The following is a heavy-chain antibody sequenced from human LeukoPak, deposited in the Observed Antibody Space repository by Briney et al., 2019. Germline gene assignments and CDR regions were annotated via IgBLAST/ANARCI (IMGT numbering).Heavy chain of an antibody. J-gene: IGHJ4*02. CDR1: GYTFTGYY. D-gene: IGHD3-22*01. CDR2: INPNSGGT. Sequence: ASVKVSCKASGYTFTGYYMHWVRQAPGQGLEWMGWINPNSGGTNYAQKFQGRVAMTRDTSISTAYMELSRLRSDDTAEYYCARDGRYYYDSSGYYPDYWGQGTLVTVSS. V-gene: IGHV1-2*02. CDR3: ARDGRYYYDSSGYYPDY.